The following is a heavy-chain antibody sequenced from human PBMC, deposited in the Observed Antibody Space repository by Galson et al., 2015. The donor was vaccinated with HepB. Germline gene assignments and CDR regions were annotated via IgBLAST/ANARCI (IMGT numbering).Heavy chain of an antibody. J-gene: IGHJ4*02. V-gene: IGHV3-30-3*01. D-gene: IGHD3-16*01. CDR3: ARGGSSKTLDY. Sequence: SLRLSCAASGFTFTTYAMHWVRQAPGKGLEWVAVISDDGNNETCADSVKGRFTISRDNVRNTLYLQMNSLRVEDTAVYYCARGGSSKTLDYWGQGTLVTVSS. CDR1: GFTFTTYA. CDR2: ISDDGNNE.